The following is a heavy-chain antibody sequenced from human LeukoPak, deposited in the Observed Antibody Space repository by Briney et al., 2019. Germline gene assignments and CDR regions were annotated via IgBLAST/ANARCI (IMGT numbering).Heavy chain of an antibody. V-gene: IGHV1-2*02. CDR3: ARVVRMIVVVPAAMPGDWFDR. D-gene: IGHD2-2*01. CDR1: RYTLTGYY. Sequence: ATVKVSCKASRYTLTGYYMHCVRQAPPQGLECMVWVNPNSGGTNYAQKLQGKVTMTRDTSISTAYMELSRLRSDDTAMYYCARVVRMIVVVPAAMPGDWFDRWGEGSLVTVSS. CDR2: VNPNSGGT. J-gene: IGHJ5*02.